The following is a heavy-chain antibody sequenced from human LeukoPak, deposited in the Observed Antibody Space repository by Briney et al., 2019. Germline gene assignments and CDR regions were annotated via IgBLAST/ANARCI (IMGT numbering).Heavy chain of an antibody. Sequence: PSETLSLTCGVYGGSFSGYYWGWIRQPPGKGLEWIGEINHSGRTNYNPSLKSRVTISVDTSRNQFSLNLSSVTAADTAEYYCARPYCSSTSCYNWFDPWGQGTLVTVSS. CDR3: ARPYCSSTSCYNWFDP. V-gene: IGHV4-34*01. J-gene: IGHJ5*02. CDR2: INHSGRT. D-gene: IGHD2-2*01. CDR1: GGSFSGYY.